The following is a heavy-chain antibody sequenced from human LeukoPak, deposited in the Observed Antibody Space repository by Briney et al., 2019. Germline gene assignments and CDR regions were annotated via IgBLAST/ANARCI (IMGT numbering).Heavy chain of an antibody. D-gene: IGHD7-27*01. CDR3: ARVELGNSWFDP. CDR1: GGSISSYY. J-gene: IGHJ5*02. V-gene: IGHV4-59*01. Sequence: SETLSLTCTVSGGSISSYYWSWIRQPPGKGLEWIGYIYYSGSTNYNPSLKSRVTISVDTSKYQFSLKLSSVTAADTAVYYCARVELGNSWFDPWGQGTLVTVSS. CDR2: IYYSGST.